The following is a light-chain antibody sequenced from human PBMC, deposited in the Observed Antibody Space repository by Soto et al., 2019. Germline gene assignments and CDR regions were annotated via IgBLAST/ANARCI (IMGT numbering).Light chain of an antibody. CDR1: QTISTL. J-gene: IGKJ1*01. V-gene: IGKV1-5*03. CDR3: QQYSTYPWT. Sequence: DIQMTQSPSTLSASVGDRVTITCRASQTISTLLAWYQQRPGKAPNLLIYKASSLESGVPSRFSGSGSGTEFTLTMSSLQPDDFATYFCQQYSTYPWTFGQWTKLEVK. CDR2: KAS.